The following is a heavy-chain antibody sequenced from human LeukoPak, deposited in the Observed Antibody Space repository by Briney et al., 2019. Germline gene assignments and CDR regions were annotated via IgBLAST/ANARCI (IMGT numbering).Heavy chain of an antibody. D-gene: IGHD3-22*01. CDR2: IKSKTDGGTT. V-gene: IGHV3-15*01. CDR3: TTGDDSSGYYTSGFDY. Sequence: GGSLRLSCAASGFTFSNAWMSWVRQAPGKGLEWVGRIKSKTDGGTTDYAAPVKGRFTISRADSKNTLYLQMNSLKTEDTAVYYCTTGDDSSGYYTSGFDYWGQGTLVTVSS. CDR1: GFTFSNAW. J-gene: IGHJ4*02.